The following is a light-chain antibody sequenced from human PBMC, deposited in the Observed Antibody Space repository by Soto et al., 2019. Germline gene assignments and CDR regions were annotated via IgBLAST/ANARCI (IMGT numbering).Light chain of an antibody. Sequence: DIQMTQSPSSLSASVGDRVTITCRAGQSISSYLNWYQQKPGKAPKLLIYAASSLQSGVPSRFSGSGSGTDFTLTISSLQPEDFATYYCQQSSEATWTFGQGTKVEIK. V-gene: IGKV1-39*01. J-gene: IGKJ1*01. CDR1: QSISSY. CDR2: AAS. CDR3: QQSSEATWT.